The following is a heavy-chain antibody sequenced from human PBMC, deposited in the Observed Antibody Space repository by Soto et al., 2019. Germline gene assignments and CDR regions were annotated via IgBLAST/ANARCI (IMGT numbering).Heavy chain of an antibody. Sequence: SETLSLTCTVSGGSLSSHFWAWIRQPPGKGLEWVGYIFYTGITNYNPSLQSRVSISVDTSKERFSLTLNSVTAADTAVYYCARGGYDFSGVNFDEGFDFWGQGIPVT. CDR3: ARGGYDFSGVNFDEGFDF. CDR1: GGSLSSHF. CDR2: IFYTGIT. V-gene: IGHV4-59*11. J-gene: IGHJ3*01. D-gene: IGHD3-22*01.